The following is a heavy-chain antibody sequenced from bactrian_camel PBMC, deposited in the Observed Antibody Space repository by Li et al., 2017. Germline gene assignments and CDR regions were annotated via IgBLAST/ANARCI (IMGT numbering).Heavy chain of an antibody. CDR3: AARSVGWCPLFEHWLGKRAYTPAGYFAN. V-gene: IGHV3S55*01. J-gene: IGHJ4*01. Sequence: QVQLVESGGGSVQVGGSLRLSCVASVDTIGRYCMGWFRQIPDKEREGVAGIESDGSTSYAESVKGRFSISQDSAKNILYLQMDSLKPEDTAMYYCAARSVGWCPLFEHWLGKRAYTPAGYFANWGQGTQVTVS. CDR2: IESDGST. CDR1: VDTIGRYC. D-gene: IGHD1*01.